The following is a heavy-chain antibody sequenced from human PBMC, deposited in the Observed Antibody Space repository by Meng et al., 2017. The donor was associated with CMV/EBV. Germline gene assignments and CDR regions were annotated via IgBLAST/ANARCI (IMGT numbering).Heavy chain of an antibody. Sequence: VHLQESGPGLVKRSETLSLTCTVSGGSISSYYWSWIRQPAGKGLEWIGRIYTSGSTNYNPSLKSRVTMSVDTSKNQFSLKLSSVTAADTAVYYCAREMPIAAAGCFDYWGQGTLVTVSS. J-gene: IGHJ4*02. CDR1: GGSISSYY. CDR3: AREMPIAAAGCFDY. V-gene: IGHV4-4*07. D-gene: IGHD6-13*01. CDR2: IYTSGST.